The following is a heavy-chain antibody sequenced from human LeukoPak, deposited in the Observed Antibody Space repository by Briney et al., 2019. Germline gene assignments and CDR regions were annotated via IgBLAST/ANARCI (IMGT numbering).Heavy chain of an antibody. V-gene: IGHV1-2*02. J-gene: IGHJ4*02. CDR3: ARDRGHRRRLGSELDY. Sequence: ASVKVSCKGSGYIFNAYHMHWVRQAPGQGLEYIGWLKPNSGDTYFAQKYQGRVTMTRDTSISTVYMELSSLRSDDTAVYYCARDRGHRRRLGSELDYWGQGTLITVSS. CDR2: LKPNSGDT. D-gene: IGHD1-14*01. CDR1: GYIFNAYH.